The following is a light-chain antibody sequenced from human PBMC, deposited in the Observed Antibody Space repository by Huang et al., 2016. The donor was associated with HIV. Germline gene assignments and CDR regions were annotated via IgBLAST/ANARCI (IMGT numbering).Light chain of an antibody. J-gene: IGKJ4*01. CDR3: QHSDGLSPLT. Sequence: PASTGDRVTITCRASQNVGTSLAWYQPRPGRAPVLLIYDASTLQRGVPSRFSGSGSRTVFTLTIGCLQVEDAATYYCQHSDGLSPLTFGGGT. V-gene: IGKV1-8*01. CDR2: DAS. CDR1: QNVGTS.